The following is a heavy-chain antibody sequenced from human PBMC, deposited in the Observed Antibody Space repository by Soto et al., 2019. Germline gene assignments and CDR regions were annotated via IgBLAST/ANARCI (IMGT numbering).Heavy chain of an antibody. J-gene: IGHJ5*02. CDR1: GGTFSSYA. D-gene: IGHD2-2*01. CDR2: IIPIFGTA. Sequence: ASVKVSCKASGGTFSSYAISWVRQAPGQGLEWMGGIIPIFGTANYAQKFQGRVTITADESTSTAYMELSSLRSEDTAVYYCARSFRDRYCSSTSCYHWFDPWGQGTLVTVSS. CDR3: ARSFRDRYCSSTSCYHWFDP. V-gene: IGHV1-69*13.